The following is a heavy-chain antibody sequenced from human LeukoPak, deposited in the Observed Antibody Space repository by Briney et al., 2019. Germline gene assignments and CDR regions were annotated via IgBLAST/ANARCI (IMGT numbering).Heavy chain of an antibody. Sequence: PSETLSLTCTVSGGSISGYYWSWIRQPPGKGLEWIGEINHSGSTNYNPSLKSRVTISVDTSKNQFSLKLSSVTAADTAVYYCARGNPKRGYSGYDFDYWGQGTLVTVSS. D-gene: IGHD5-12*01. J-gene: IGHJ4*02. V-gene: IGHV4-34*01. CDR2: INHSGST. CDR1: GGSISGYY. CDR3: ARGNPKRGYSGYDFDY.